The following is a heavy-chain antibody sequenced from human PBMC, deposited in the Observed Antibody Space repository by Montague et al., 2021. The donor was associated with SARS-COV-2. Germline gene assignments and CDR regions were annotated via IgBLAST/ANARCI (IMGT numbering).Heavy chain of an antibody. CDR2: VYHTGST. CDR3: ARKGSGRSDLAY. D-gene: IGHD1-26*01. Sequence: SETPSLTCAVSGGSISTDNWWTWVRLPPGKGLEWVGEVYHTGSTNYKPSLKSRVSMSVDKSGNQFSLRLTSVTAADTAIYYCARKGSGRSDLAYWGQGTLVTVSS. CDR1: GGSISTDNW. V-gene: IGHV4-4*02. J-gene: IGHJ4*02.